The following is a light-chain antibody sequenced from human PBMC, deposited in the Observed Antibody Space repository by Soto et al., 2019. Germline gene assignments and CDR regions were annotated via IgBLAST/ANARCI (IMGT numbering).Light chain of an antibody. CDR1: QDSTKY. CDR2: DAS. J-gene: IGKJ4*01. CDR3: QQLTSYPST. Sequence: IQLTQSTSSLSASVGDRVTVTCRASQDSTKYLAWYQQKPGKAPNLLIYDASTLHSGVPSRFSGSGSGTDFTLTISGLQHEDFATYYCQQLTSYPSTFGGGTKVEIK. V-gene: IGKV1-9*01.